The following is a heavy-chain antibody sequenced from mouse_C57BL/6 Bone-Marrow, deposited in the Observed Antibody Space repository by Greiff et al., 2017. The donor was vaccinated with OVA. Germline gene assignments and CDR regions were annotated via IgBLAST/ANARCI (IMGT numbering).Heavy chain of an antibody. J-gene: IGHJ3*01. Sequence: VQLKQSGAELVKPGASVKLSCTASGFNIKDYYMHWVKQRTEQGLEWIGRIDPEDGETKYAPKFQGKATITADTSSNTAYLQLSSLTSEDAAVYYCALLYYGSSYRFAYWGQGTLVTVSA. V-gene: IGHV14-2*01. CDR1: GFNIKDYY. D-gene: IGHD1-1*01. CDR2: IDPEDGET. CDR3: ALLYYGSSYRFAY.